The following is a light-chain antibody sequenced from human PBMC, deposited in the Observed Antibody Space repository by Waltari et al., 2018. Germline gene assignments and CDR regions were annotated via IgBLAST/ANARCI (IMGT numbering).Light chain of an antibody. CDR1: QGVGSS. J-gene: IGKJ1*01. Sequence: EILLTKSPGTLSLSPGERANLPGRASQGVGSSLAWYQQKPGQAPRLLMYDASSRATGIPDRFSGSGSGTDFSLTISRLEPEDVAVYYCQKYGTLPATFGQGTKVEIK. CDR2: DAS. CDR3: QKYGTLPAT. V-gene: IGKV3-20*01.